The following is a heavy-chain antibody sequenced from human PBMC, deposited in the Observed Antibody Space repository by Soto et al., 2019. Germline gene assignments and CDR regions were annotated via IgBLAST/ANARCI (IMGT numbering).Heavy chain of an antibody. Sequence: QVQLQESGPGLVKPSWTLSLTCAVSGGSISSSNWWSWVRHPPGKGLEWIGEIYHSGSTNYNPSRKGRVTISVDKSKNQFSLKRSSVTAADTAVYYCARVSGSYYYGMDVWGQGITVTVSS. CDR3: ARVSGSYYYGMDV. CDR1: GGSISSSNW. D-gene: IGHD1-26*01. V-gene: IGHV4-4*02. J-gene: IGHJ6*02. CDR2: IYHSGST.